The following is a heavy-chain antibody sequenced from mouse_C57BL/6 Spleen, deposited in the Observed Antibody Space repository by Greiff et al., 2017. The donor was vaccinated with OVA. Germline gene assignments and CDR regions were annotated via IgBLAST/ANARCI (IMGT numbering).Heavy chain of an antibody. Sequence: VKLVESGPELVKPGASVKISCKASGYTFTDYYINWVKQRPGQGLEWIGWIFPGSGSTYYNEKFKGKATLTVDKSSSTAYMLLSSLTSEDSAVYFCARRGGSSYEAMDYWGQGTSVTVSS. CDR3: ARRGGSSYEAMDY. CDR1: GYTFTDYY. J-gene: IGHJ4*01. CDR2: IFPGSGST. V-gene: IGHV1-75*01. D-gene: IGHD1-1*01.